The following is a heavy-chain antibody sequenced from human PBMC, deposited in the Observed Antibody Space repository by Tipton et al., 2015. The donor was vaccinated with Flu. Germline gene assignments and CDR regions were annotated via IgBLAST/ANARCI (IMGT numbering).Heavy chain of an antibody. J-gene: IGHJ4*02. V-gene: IGHV3-7*01. CDR1: GFTFNNYW. CDR2: IKQDGSDE. D-gene: IGHD3-22*01. CDR3: ARDTEFYYFDSSGPDY. Sequence: MQLVQSGGGLVQPGGSLRLSCAASGFTFNNYWMTWVRQAPGKGLEWVANIKQDGSDEYYRDSVKGRFTISRDNDKNSLYLQMNSLRPEDTAVYFCARDTEFYYFDSSGPDYWGQGTLVTVSS.